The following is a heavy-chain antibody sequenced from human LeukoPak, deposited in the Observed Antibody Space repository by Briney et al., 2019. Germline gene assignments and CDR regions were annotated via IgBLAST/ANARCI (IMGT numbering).Heavy chain of an antibody. V-gene: IGHV4-34*01. J-gene: IGHJ4*02. CDR2: INHGGST. D-gene: IGHD3-22*01. Sequence: PSETLSLTCAVYGGSFSGYYWSWVRQPPGKGLEWIGEINHGGSTNYNPSLKSRVTISVDTSKNQFSLRLSSVTAEDTAVYYCARPSYDSSGYQFFDYWGQGTLVTVSS. CDR3: ARPSYDSSGYQFFDY. CDR1: GGSFSGYY.